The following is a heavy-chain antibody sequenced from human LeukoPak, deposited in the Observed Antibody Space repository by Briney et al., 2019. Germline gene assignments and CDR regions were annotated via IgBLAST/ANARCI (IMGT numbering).Heavy chain of an antibody. CDR3: ASGVVVPAAYPY. Sequence: PGGSLRLSCAASGFTFSDYYMSWIRQAPGKGLEWVSYISSSGSTMYYADSVKGRFTISRDNAKNSLYLQMNSLRAEDTAVYYCASGVVVPAAYPYWGQGTLVTVSS. CDR1: GFTFSDYY. CDR2: ISSSGSTM. V-gene: IGHV3-11*04. J-gene: IGHJ4*02. D-gene: IGHD2-2*01.